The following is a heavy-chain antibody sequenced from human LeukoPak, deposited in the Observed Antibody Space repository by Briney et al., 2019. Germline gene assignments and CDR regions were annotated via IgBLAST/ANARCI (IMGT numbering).Heavy chain of an antibody. Sequence: SETLSLTCIVSGDSISSSSYYWGWIRQPPGKGLEWIGSIYFSGSTYYNPSLKSRVTISVDTSKNQFSLKLSSVTAADTAVYYCSRNLVGATIFWFGYWGQGTLVTVSS. J-gene: IGHJ4*02. D-gene: IGHD1-26*01. CDR1: GDSISSSSYY. CDR2: IYFSGST. CDR3: SRNLVGATIFWFGY. V-gene: IGHV4-39*01.